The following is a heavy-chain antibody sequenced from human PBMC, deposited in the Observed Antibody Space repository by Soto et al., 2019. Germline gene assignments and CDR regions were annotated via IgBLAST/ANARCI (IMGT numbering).Heavy chain of an antibody. J-gene: IGHJ3*02. V-gene: IGHV3-30*18. CDR1: GFTFSSYG. CDR3: AKEAVAGAFDI. CDR2: ISYDGSNK. Sequence: GGSLRLSCAASGFTFSSYGMHWVRQAPGKGLEWVAVISYDGSNKYYADTVKGRFTISRDNSKNTLYLQKNSQRAEDPDGYCCAKEAVAGAFDIWGQGTMVTVS. D-gene: IGHD6-19*01.